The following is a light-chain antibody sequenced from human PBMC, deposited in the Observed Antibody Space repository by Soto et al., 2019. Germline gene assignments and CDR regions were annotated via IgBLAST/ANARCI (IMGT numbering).Light chain of an antibody. V-gene: IGKV1-5*01. CDR2: AAS. CDR1: QNINNW. Sequence: DIQMTQSPSTLSASVGDRVTITCRASQNINNWLAWYQQKPGKAPKLLIYAASSLESVVPSRFSGSSSGTEFPLTISSLQPDDCATYYCQHYDSSPWTFGQGTKVELK. J-gene: IGKJ1*01. CDR3: QHYDSSPWT.